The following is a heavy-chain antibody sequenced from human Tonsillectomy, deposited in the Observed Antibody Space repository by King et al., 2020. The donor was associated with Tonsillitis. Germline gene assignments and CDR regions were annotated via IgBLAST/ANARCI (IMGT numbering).Heavy chain of an antibody. D-gene: IGHD2/OR15-2a*01. CDR1: GYTFSSYG. V-gene: IGHV1-18*01. Sequence: QLVQSGAEVKKPGASVKVSCKASGYTFSSYGITWVRQAPGQGLEWMGWISAYNGNTNYAQKFQGRVTMTTDTSTSKAYMDLRILGSDDTAVYYCARVLLAADAFDIWGQGTMVTVSS. CDR2: ISAYNGNT. CDR3: ARVLLAADAFDI. J-gene: IGHJ3*02.